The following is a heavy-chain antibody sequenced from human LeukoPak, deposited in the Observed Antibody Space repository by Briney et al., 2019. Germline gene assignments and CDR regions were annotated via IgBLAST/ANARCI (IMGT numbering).Heavy chain of an antibody. CDR1: GYTFTGYH. D-gene: IGHD6-19*01. J-gene: IGHJ1*01. CDR2: INPNTGDT. V-gene: IGHV1-2*02. CDR3: ARYGLVATSVLCFQY. Sequence: ASVKVSCKASGYTFTGYHMHWVRQAPGQGLEWMGWINPNTGDTNYAQKFQGRVTMTRDTSISAAYMELSSLRSEDTAVYYCARYGLVATSVLCFQYWGQGTLVTVSS.